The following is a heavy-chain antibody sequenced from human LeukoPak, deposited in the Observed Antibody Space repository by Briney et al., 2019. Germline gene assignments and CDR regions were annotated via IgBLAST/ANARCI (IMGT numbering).Heavy chain of an antibody. CDR2: IYHSGST. J-gene: IGHJ3*02. CDR3: ARRYCSSTSCQSDAFDI. V-gene: IGHV4-38-2*02. Sequence: SETLSLTCTVSGYSISSGYYWGWIRQPPGKGLEWIGSIYHSGSTSYNPSLKSRVTISVDTSKNQFSLKLSSVTAADTAVYYCARRYCSSTSCQSDAFDIWGQGTMVTVSS. CDR1: GYSISSGYY. D-gene: IGHD2-2*01.